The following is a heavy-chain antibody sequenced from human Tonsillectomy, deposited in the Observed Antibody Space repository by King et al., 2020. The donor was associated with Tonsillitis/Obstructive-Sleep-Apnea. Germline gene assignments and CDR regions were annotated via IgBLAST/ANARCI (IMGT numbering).Heavy chain of an antibody. Sequence: LVESGGGLVQPGGSLRLSCVASGFTLNHYWMTWVRQAPGKGLEWVANIKEDGSEKNYVDSVKGRFTVSRDNARNSLYLQMNSLRAEDTAVYYCARVLSVVVAAIWYDVNDIWGRGPMVPVS. V-gene: IGHV3-7*01. D-gene: IGHD2-21*02. J-gene: IGHJ3*02. CDR3: ARVLSVVVAAIWYDVNDI. CDR2: IKEDGSEK. CDR1: GFTLNHYW.